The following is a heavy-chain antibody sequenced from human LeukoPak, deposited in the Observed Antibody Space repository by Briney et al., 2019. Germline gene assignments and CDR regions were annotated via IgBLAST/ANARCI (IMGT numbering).Heavy chain of an antibody. Sequence: PGGSLRLSCAASGFTFSSYAMHWVRQAPGKGLEWVAVISHDGHNIYYADSVKGRFTISRDNSKYMVYLQMNSLRADDTAVYYCARDRLLEDRDYSSYYYMDVWGKGTTVTVSS. D-gene: IGHD1-1*01. J-gene: IGHJ6*03. CDR2: ISHDGHNI. CDR1: GFTFSSYA. CDR3: ARDRLLEDRDYSSYYYMDV. V-gene: IGHV3-30*04.